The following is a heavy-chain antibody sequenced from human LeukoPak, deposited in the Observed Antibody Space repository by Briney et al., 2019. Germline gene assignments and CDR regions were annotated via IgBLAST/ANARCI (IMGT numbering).Heavy chain of an antibody. CDR3: ARDAAARSDL. CDR1: GGSISGHH. Sequence: SETLSLTCTVSGGSISGHHWSWIRQPPGKKLEWIGYIYYNGGTDYNPSLKSRVTISVDTSKNQFSLHLESVTAADTAMYYCARDAAARSDLWGRGTLVTVAS. CDR2: IYYNGGT. V-gene: IGHV4-59*11. J-gene: IGHJ2*01. D-gene: IGHD6-25*01.